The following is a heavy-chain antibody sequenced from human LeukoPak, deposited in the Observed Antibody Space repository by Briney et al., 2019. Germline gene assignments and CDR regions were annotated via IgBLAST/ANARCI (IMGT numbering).Heavy chain of an antibody. CDR1: GYTFTSYY. Sequence: ASVKVSCKASGYTFTSYYMHWVRQAPGQGLEWMGIINPSGGSTSYAQKFQGRVTMTRDTSTSTVYMELSSLRSKDTAVYYCARDFTRIYYYDSSGYYFTGNYWGQGTLVTVSS. D-gene: IGHD3-22*01. V-gene: IGHV1-46*01. J-gene: IGHJ4*02. CDR3: ARDFTRIYYYDSSGYYFTGNY. CDR2: INPSGGST.